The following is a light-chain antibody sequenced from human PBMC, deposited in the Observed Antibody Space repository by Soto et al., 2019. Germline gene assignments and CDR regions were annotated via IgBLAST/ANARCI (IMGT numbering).Light chain of an antibody. CDR2: AAS. CDR1: QGISNY. V-gene: IGKV1-9*01. J-gene: IGKJ5*01. Sequence: TQSQSCQIAAVGDRVTITCRASQGISNYLAWYQQRPGKAPKLLIYAASTLQSGVPSRFSGSGSATDYTLTSSSLQPEDFATYYGQQLKSYPSTFGQGTRLEIK. CDR3: QQLKSYPST.